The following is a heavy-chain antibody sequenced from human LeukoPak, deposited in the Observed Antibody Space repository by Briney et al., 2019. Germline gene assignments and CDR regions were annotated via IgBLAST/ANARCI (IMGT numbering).Heavy chain of an antibody. CDR2: ISAYNGNT. J-gene: IGHJ4*02. V-gene: IGHV1-18*01. D-gene: IGHD3-22*01. CDR3: ARGDYYDSSGSYDY. CDR1: GYTFTSYG. Sequence: ASVKVSCKASGYTFTSYGISWVRQAPGQGLEWMGWISAYNGNTNYAQKLQGRVTMTTDTFTSTAYMELRSLRSDDTAVYYCARGDYYDSSGSYDYWGQGTLVTVSS.